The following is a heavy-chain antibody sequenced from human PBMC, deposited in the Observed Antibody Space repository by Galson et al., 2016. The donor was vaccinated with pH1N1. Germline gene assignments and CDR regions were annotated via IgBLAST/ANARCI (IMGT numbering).Heavy chain of an antibody. Sequence: ETLSLTCDVSGDSIKIGHYWAWIRPSPGKGLEWIGSIYYTGNAYYNPSLKSRVTMSVDTSKHNFSLKVASVTAADPAVYYCARRGFTYGEDAIDLWGQGKVVTVSS. D-gene: IGHD5-18*01. CDR2: IYYTGNA. CDR3: ARRGFTYGEDAIDL. CDR1: GDSIKIGHY. V-gene: IGHV4-38-2*01. J-gene: IGHJ3*01.